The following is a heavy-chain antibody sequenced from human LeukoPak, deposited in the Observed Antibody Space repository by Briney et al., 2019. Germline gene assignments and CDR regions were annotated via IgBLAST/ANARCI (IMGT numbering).Heavy chain of an antibody. CDR1: GFTFSNAW. V-gene: IGHV3-15*01. CDR2: IRSKTEGGTT. Sequence: PGGSLRLSCAASGFTFSNAWMSWVRQAPGKGLEWVGRIRSKTEGGTTDYAAPVKGRFTISRDGSKNTLFLQMNSLKTDDTAVYYCTTDRGDEYCSSTTCYPLDAFDIWGQGTMVTVSS. D-gene: IGHD2-2*01. J-gene: IGHJ3*02. CDR3: TTDRGDEYCSSTTCYPLDAFDI.